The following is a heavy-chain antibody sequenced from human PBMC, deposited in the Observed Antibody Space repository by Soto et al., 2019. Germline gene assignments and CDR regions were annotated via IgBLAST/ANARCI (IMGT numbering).Heavy chain of an antibody. Sequence: QVQLVQSGAEVKKPGASVKVSCKASGYTFTSYYMHWVRQAPGQGLEWMGIINPSGGSTSYAQKFQGRVTMTRATSTSTVYMELSSLRSEDTAVYYCARDGGSGYLAGWFDPWGQGTLVTVSS. CDR1: GYTFTSYY. J-gene: IGHJ5*02. D-gene: IGHD3-3*01. CDR3: ARDGGSGYLAGWFDP. CDR2: INPSGGST. V-gene: IGHV1-46*01.